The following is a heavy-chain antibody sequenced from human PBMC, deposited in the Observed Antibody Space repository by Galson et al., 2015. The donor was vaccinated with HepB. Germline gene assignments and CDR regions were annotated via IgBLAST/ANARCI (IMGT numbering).Heavy chain of an antibody. CDR1: GFSFSGSA. V-gene: IGHV3-48*03. Sequence: SLRLSCAASGFSFSGSAMNWVRQAPGRGLEWVSYISTSVSSIYYADSVKGRFTISRDNSRNSLYLQMSSLRVEDTAVYYCARWTRIAAGGTIHYYYDVWGQGTTVTVSS. D-gene: IGHD3-22*01. CDR3: ARWTRIAAGGTIHYYYDV. J-gene: IGHJ6*02. CDR2: ISTSVSSI.